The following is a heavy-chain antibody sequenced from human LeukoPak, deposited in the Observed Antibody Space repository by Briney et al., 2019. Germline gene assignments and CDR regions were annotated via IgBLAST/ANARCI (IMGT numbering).Heavy chain of an antibody. D-gene: IGHD3-16*02. V-gene: IGHV3-15*07. J-gene: IGHJ4*02. CDR2: IKSKTDGGTT. CDR3: TTGLWGSYRFKGDY. Sequence: GGSLRLSCAASGFTFSNAWMNWVRQAQGKGLEWVGRIKSKTDGGTTDYAAPVKGRFTISRDDSKNTLYLQMNSLKTEDTAVYYCTTGLWGSYRFKGDYWGQGTLVTVSS. CDR1: GFTFSNAW.